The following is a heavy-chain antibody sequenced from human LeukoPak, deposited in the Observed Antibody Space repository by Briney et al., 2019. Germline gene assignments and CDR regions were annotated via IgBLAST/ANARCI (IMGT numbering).Heavy chain of an antibody. CDR1: GYTFTDYY. Sequence: ASVKVSCKASGYTFTDYYMHWVRQAPGQGREWMGWINPNIGGGTNYAQKFQGRVTMTRDTSISTAYMELSRLRSDDTAVYYCARDYSSGWDIDYWGQGTLVTVSS. V-gene: IGHV1-2*02. J-gene: IGHJ4*02. D-gene: IGHD6-19*01. CDR2: INPNIGGGT. CDR3: ARDYSSGWDIDY.